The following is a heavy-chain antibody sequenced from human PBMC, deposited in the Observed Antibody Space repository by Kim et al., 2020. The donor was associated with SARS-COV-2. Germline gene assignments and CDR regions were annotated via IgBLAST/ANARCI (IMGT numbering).Heavy chain of an antibody. CDR2: IYYSGST. V-gene: IGHV4-39*01. Sequence: SETLSLTCTVSGGSISSSSYYWGWIRQPPGKGLEWIGSIYYSGSTYYNPSLKSRVTISVDTSKNQFSLKLSSVTAADTAVYYCARRAEVAAAGTHYYYG. D-gene: IGHD6-13*01. J-gene: IGHJ6*01. CDR1: GGSISSSSYY. CDR3: ARRAEVAAAGTHYYYG.